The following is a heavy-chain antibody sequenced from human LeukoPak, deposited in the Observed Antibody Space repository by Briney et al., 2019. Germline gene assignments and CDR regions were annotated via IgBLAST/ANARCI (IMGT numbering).Heavy chain of an antibody. CDR2: IFYSGST. V-gene: IGHV4-39*01. Sequence: PSETLSLTCTVSGGSVSSSSYYWGCIRQPPGKGLEWIGSIFYSGSTYYNPSLKSRVTISVDTSKNQFSLNLSSVTAADTAVYYCARLEQWPTGSLVDPWGQGTLVTVSS. CDR1: GGSVSSSSYY. D-gene: IGHD1/OR15-1a*01. CDR3: ARLEQWPTGSLVDP. J-gene: IGHJ5*02.